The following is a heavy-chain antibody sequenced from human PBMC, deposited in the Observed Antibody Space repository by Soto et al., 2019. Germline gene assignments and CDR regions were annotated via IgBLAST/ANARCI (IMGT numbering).Heavy chain of an antibody. V-gene: IGHV1-3*01. D-gene: IGHD2-21*02. CDR1: GYTFTSYA. Sequence: QVQLVQSGAEVKKPGASVKVSCKASGYTFTSYAMHWVRQAPGQRLEWMGWINAGNGNTKYSQKFQGRVTITRDTSASTAYMELSSLRSEDTAVYYCARGHNCYSALCYYYYYMDVWGKGTTVTVSS. CDR2: INAGNGNT. J-gene: IGHJ6*03. CDR3: ARGHNCYSALCYYYYYMDV.